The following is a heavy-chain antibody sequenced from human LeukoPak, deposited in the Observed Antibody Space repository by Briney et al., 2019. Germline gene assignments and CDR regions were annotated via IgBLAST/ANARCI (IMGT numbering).Heavy chain of an antibody. J-gene: IGHJ6*02. CDR2: IYHSGST. CDR3: ARAPKYSSSWGNQYYYYGMDV. V-gene: IGHV4-30-2*01. CDR1: GGSISSGGYY. D-gene: IGHD6-13*01. Sequence: SQTLSLTCTVSGGSISSGGYYWSWIRQPPGKGLEWIGYIYHSGSTYYNPSLKSRVTISVDRSKNQFSLKLSSVTAADTAVYYCARAPKYSSSWGNQYYYYGMDVWGQGTTVTVSS.